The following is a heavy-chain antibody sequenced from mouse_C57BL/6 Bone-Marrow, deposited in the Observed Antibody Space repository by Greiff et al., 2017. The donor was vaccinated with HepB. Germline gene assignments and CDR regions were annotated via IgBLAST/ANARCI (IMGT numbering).Heavy chain of an antibody. CDR1: GYSITSGYD. V-gene: IGHV3-1*01. J-gene: IGHJ1*03. CDR3: ARDPFYYGSSNWYFDV. CDR2: ISYSGST. Sequence: VQLQQSGPGMVKPSQSLSLTCTVTGYSITSGYDWHWIRHFPGNKLEWMGYISYSGSTNYNPSLKSRISITHDTSKNHFFLKLNSVTTEDTATYYCARDPFYYGSSNWYFDVWGTVTTVTVSS. D-gene: IGHD1-1*01.